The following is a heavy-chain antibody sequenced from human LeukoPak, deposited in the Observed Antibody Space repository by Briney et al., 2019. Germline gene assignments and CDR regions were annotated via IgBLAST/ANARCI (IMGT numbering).Heavy chain of an antibody. CDR3: ARAMITVYGDDAFDI. D-gene: IGHD4-17*01. V-gene: IGHV4-34*01. J-gene: IGHJ3*02. CDR1: GGSFSGYY. CDR2: INHSGST. Sequence: SETLSLTCAVYGGSFSGYYWSWIRQPPGKGLEWIGEINHSGSTNYNPSLKSRVTISVDTSKNQFSLKLSSVTAVDTAVYYCARAMITVYGDDAFDIWGQGTMVTVSS.